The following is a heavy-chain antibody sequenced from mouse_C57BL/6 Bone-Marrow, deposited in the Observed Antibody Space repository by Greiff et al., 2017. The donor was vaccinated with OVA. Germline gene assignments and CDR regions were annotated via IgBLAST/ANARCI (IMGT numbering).Heavy chain of an antibody. D-gene: IGHD2-3*01. CDR3: ARGRAYDGYYDYFDD. CDR2: IYPSDSET. J-gene: IGHJ2*01. V-gene: IGHV1-61*01. CDR1: GYTFTSYW. Sequence: QVQLQQPGAELVRPGSSVKLSCKASGYTFTSYWMDWVKQRPGQGLEWIGNIYPSDSETHYNQKFKDKATLTVDKSSSTAYMQLSSLTSEDSAVYYGARGRAYDGYYDYFDDWGQGTTLTVSS.